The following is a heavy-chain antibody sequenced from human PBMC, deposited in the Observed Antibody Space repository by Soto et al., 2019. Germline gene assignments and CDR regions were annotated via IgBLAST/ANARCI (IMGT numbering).Heavy chain of an antibody. J-gene: IGHJ6*02. CDR2: TSAYNGNT. CDR1: GYSFTTSG. V-gene: IGHV1-18*01. Sequence: QVQLLQSGGEVKKPGASVKVSCKTSGYSFTTSGISWVRQAPGQGLEWMGWTSAYNGNTNYAQKLQDRVTMTTDTSTSTAYVELRSLRSDDTAVYYCAREGPAPYYYYGMDVWGQGSTVTVSS. CDR3: AREGPAPYYYYGMDV.